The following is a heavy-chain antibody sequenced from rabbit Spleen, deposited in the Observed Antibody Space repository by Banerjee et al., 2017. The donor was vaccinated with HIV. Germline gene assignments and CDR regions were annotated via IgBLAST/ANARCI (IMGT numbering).Heavy chain of an antibody. CDR3: ARDSDYDDWGDYDL. CDR1: GFSFSSSYY. J-gene: IGHJ4*01. D-gene: IGHD2-1*01. CDR2: IYGGSGSST. Sequence: QEQLVESGGGLVQPEGSLTLTCTASGFSFSSSYYMCWVRQTPGKGLEWIACIYGGSGSSTAYASWAKGRFTISKTSSTTVPLQMTSLTAADTATYFCARDSDYDDWGDYDLWGPGTLVTVS. V-gene: IGHV1S45*01.